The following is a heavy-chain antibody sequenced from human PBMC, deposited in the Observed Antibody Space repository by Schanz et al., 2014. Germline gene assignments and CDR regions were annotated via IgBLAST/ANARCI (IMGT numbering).Heavy chain of an antibody. V-gene: IGHV1-18*01. CDR1: RYTFNTYG. J-gene: IGHJ4*02. CDR2: ISAYNGNT. Sequence: QAQLMQSGPELKRPGASVKVSCEASRYTFNTYGLNWVRQAPGQGLEWMGWISAYNGNTNYAQKFRGRVTMTRNTSMSTAYIELHILTSEDTAVYYCARGRTFDYWGQGTLVTVSS. CDR3: ARGRTFDY.